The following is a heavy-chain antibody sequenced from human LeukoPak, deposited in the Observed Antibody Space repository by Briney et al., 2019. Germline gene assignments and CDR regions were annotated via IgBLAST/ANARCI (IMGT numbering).Heavy chain of an antibody. CDR1: GFTFSSYW. D-gene: IGHD3-16*01. CDR3: AREFEATGFWALDY. Sequence: GGSLRLSCAASGFTFSSYWMSWVRQAPDKGLEWVANINQDASSINYAGSVKGRFTISRDNAKKSLYLQMNSLRAEDTAVYYCAREFEATGFWALDYWGQGTLVTVSS. CDR2: INQDASSI. V-gene: IGHV3-7*01. J-gene: IGHJ4*02.